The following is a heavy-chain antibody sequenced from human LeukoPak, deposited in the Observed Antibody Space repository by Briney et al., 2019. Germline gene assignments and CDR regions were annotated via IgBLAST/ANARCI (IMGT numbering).Heavy chain of an antibody. J-gene: IGHJ6*03. Sequence: SETLSLTCAVYGGSFSGYYWSWIRQPPGKGLEWVGEINHSGSTNYNPSLKSRVTISVDTSKNQFSLKLSSVTAADTAVYYCARAYYDFWSGYPDYYMDVWGKGTTVTVSS. CDR1: GGSFSGYY. V-gene: IGHV4-34*01. CDR2: INHSGST. CDR3: ARAYYDFWSGYPDYYMDV. D-gene: IGHD3-3*01.